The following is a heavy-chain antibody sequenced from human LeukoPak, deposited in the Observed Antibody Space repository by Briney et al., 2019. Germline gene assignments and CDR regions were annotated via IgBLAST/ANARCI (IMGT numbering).Heavy chain of an antibody. D-gene: IGHD3-10*01. CDR3: ARLTSGHFDY. CDR2: IYYSGST. V-gene: IGHV4-39*01. J-gene: IGHJ4*02. Sequence: SETLSLTCTVSGGSISRSSYYWGWIRQPPGKGLEWIATIYYSGSTYYNPSLKSRVTISGDTSKNQFSLKLSSVTAADTAVYYSARLTSGHFDYWGQGTLVTVSS. CDR1: GGSISRSSYY.